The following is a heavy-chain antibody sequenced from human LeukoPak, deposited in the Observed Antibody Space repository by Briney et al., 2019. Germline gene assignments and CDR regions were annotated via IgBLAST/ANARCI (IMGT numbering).Heavy chain of an antibody. V-gene: IGHV1-2*02. CDR3: ARSLPHYGSGSFRFDP. CDR2: INPNSGGT. D-gene: IGHD3-10*01. CDR1: GYTFTSYG. J-gene: IGHJ5*02. Sequence: ASVKVSCKASGYTFTSYGISWVRQAPGQGLEWMGWINPNSGGTNYAQKFQGRVTMTRDTSISTAYMELSRLRSDDTAVYYCARSLPHYGSGSFRFDPWGQGTLVTVSS.